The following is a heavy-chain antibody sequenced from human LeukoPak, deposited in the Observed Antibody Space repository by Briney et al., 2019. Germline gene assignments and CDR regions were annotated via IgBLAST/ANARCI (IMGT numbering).Heavy chain of an antibody. CDR3: ARDSDGSYTDY. CDR1: GFTFSGYW. D-gene: IGHD1-26*01. Sequence: GGSLRLSCAASGFTFSGYWMSWVRQAPGKGLEWVANIKEDGSEKYYVDSVKGRFTISRDNAKNSLYLQMNSLRAEDTAVYYCARDSDGSYTDYWGQGTLVTVSS. J-gene: IGHJ4*02. V-gene: IGHV3-7*01. CDR2: IKEDGSEK.